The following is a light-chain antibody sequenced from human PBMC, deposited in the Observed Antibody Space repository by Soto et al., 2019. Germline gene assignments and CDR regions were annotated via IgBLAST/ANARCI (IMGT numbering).Light chain of an antibody. V-gene: IGLV2-14*03. Sequence: QSVLTQPASVSGSPGQSISLSCTGTSSDIGGYNYVSWYQQHPGKAPKLMIYDVSDRPSGVSNRFSDSKSGNTASLTISGLQAEDEADYYCASYASSNTVLFGGGTKVNVL. CDR2: DVS. CDR1: SSDIGGYNY. CDR3: ASYASSNTVL. J-gene: IGLJ2*01.